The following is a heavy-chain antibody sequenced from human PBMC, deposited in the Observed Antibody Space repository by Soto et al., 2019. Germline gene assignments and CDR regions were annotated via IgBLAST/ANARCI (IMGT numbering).Heavy chain of an antibody. CDR2: INPSGGST. D-gene: IGHD3-22*01. Sequence: ASVKVSCKASGYTFTSYYMHWVRQAPGQGLEWMGIINPSGGSTSYAQKFQGRVTMTRDTSTSTVYMELSSLRSEDTAVYYCARDSDHYYDSSGYYGAFDYWGQGTLVTVSS. V-gene: IGHV1-46*01. CDR1: GYTFTSYY. CDR3: ARDSDHYYDSSGYYGAFDY. J-gene: IGHJ4*02.